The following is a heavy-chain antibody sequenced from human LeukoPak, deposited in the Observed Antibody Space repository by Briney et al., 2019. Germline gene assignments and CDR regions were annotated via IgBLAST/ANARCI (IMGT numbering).Heavy chain of an antibody. Sequence: SGPTLVKPTQTLTLTCTFPGFSLSTSGVSVGWIRQPPGKALEWLALIYWDDDTRYSPSLKSRLAITKDTSKNQVVLVMTNMGPEDTATYYCAHAPYDRLYKRTFDIWGQGTLVIVSS. V-gene: IGHV2-5*02. D-gene: IGHD3-22*01. CDR3: AHAPYDRLYKRTFDI. CDR1: GFSLSTSGVS. CDR2: IYWDDDT. J-gene: IGHJ3*02.